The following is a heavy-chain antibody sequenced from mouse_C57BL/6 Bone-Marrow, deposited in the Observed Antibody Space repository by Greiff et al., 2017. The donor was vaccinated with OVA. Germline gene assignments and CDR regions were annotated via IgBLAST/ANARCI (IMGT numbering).Heavy chain of an antibody. D-gene: IGHD2-3*01. V-gene: IGHV1-55*01. J-gene: IGHJ3*01. CDR3: ARPLYDGYYWFAY. CDR2: IYPGSGST. CDR1: GYTFTSYW. Sequence: VQLQQSGAELVKPGASVKMSCKASGYTFTSYWITWVKQRPGQGLEWIGDIYPGSGSTNYNEKFKSKATLTVDTSSSTAYMQLSSLTSEDSAVYYCARPLYDGYYWFAYWGQGTLVTVSA.